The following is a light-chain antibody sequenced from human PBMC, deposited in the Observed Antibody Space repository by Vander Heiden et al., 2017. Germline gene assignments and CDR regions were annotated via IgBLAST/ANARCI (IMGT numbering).Light chain of an antibody. CDR1: SSDVGGYKY. J-gene: IGLJ3*02. CDR3: SAYTSSSTPWV. CDR2: DVS. Sequence: SALTHPPSAPRSPGQPITTSCTGTSSDVGGYKYVSWYQQHPGKAPKLVIYDVSTRPSGVSNRFSGSKSGNTATLTVSGLQAKDEADYYCSAYTSSSTPWVFGGGTKLTVL. V-gene: IGLV2-14*01.